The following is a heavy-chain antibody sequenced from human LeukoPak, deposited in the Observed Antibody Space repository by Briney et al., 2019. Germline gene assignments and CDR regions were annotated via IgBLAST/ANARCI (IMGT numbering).Heavy chain of an antibody. CDR3: ARPPGGPDDSFGFDY. D-gene: IGHD4-11*01. CDR1: GYSFTSYW. J-gene: IGHJ4*02. Sequence: GESLKISCKGPGYSFTSYWIGWVRQMPGKGLEWMGIIYPGDSDTRYSPYFQGQVTISADKSISTAYLQWSSLKASDTAMYYCARPPGGPDDSFGFDYWGQGTLVTVSS. V-gene: IGHV5-51*01. CDR2: IYPGDSDT.